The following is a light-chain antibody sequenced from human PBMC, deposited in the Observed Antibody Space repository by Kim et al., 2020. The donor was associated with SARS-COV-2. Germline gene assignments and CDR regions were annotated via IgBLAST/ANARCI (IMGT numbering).Light chain of an antibody. Sequence: DIQMTQSPSSLSASVGDRVTITCRASQSISTYLNWYQQRPGKAPKLLIYAASSLPSGVPSRFSGSGSGTDFTLTISRLQPEDFATYYCQQGYSTFGQGTKLEI. CDR1: QSISTY. J-gene: IGKJ2*01. CDR2: AAS. CDR3: QQGYST. V-gene: IGKV1-39*01.